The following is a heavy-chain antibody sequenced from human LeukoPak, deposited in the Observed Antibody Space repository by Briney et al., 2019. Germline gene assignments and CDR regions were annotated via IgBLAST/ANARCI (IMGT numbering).Heavy chain of an antibody. J-gene: IGHJ4*02. CDR2: IIPILGIA. CDR1: GGTFSIYT. D-gene: IGHD3-22*01. Sequence: SVKVSCKASGGTFSIYTISWVRQAPGQGLEWMGRIIPILGIANYAQKFQGRVTITADKSTSTAYMELSSLRSEDTAVYYCARWDDSTAYDYWGQGTLVTVSS. V-gene: IGHV1-69*02. CDR3: ARWDDSTAYDY.